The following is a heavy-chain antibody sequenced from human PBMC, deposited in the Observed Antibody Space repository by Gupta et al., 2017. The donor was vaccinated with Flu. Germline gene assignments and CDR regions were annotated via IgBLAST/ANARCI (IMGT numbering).Heavy chain of an antibody. CDR3: ARDLSHFFLDSSGFWGFDD. CDR2: IWDDGSNR. V-gene: IGHV3-33*01. Sequence: QVQLVESGGGVVQPGMSLRLSCAASGFTFNYNGMPWVRQAPGKGLEWVAFIWDDGSNRYYADSVKGRFTISRDNSKDTLYLQMNSLTPDDTAVYYCARDLSHFFLDSSGFWGFDDWGQGTLVTVSS. CDR1: GFTFNYNG. D-gene: IGHD3-22*01. J-gene: IGHJ4*02.